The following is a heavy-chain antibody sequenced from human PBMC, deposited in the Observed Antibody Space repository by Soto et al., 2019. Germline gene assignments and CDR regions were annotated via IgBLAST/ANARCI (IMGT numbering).Heavy chain of an antibody. CDR3: ARQYDLTGYSWFYFDY. CDR1: GGSTSSSSYY. CDR2: IYYSGST. V-gene: IGHV4-39*01. J-gene: IGHJ4*02. Sequence: QLQLQESGPGLVKPSETLSLTCTVSGGSTSSSSYYWGWIRQPPGKGLEWIGSIYYSGSTYYNPSLKSRVTISVDTSKNQFSLKLSSVTAADTAVYYCARQYDLTGYSWFYFDYWGQGTLVTVSS. D-gene: IGHD3-9*01.